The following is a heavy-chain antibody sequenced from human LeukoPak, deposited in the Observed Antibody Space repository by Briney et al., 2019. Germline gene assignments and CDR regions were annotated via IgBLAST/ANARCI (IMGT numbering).Heavy chain of an antibody. CDR1: RFTFSSYG. CDR3: AKDIPTYYYDSSGAFDY. CDR2: IRHDGSYQ. J-gene: IGHJ4*02. D-gene: IGHD3-22*01. V-gene: IGHV3-30*02. Sequence: PGGSLRLSCAASRFTFSSYGMHWVRQTPGKGLEWVAFIRHDGSYQQYADSVKGRFTVSRDNSKNTLYLQMNSLRAEDTAVYYCAKDIPTYYYDSSGAFDYWGQGTLVTVSS.